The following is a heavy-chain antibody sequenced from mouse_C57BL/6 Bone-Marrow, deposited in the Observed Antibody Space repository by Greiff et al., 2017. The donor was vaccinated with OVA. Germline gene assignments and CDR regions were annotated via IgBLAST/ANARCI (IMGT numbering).Heavy chain of an antibody. V-gene: IGHV5-6*01. CDR1: GFTFSSYG. CDR2: ISSGGSYT. Sequence: EVKLVESGGDLVKPGGSLKLSCAASGFTFSSYGMSWVRQTPDKRLEWVATISSGGSYTYYPDSVKGRFTISRDNAKNTLYLQMSSLKSEDTAMYYCARLGYWGQGTLVTVSA. J-gene: IGHJ3*01. CDR3: ARLGY.